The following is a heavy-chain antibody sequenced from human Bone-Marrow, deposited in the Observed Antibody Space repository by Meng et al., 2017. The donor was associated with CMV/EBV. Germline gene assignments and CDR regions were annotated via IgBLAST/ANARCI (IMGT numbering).Heavy chain of an antibody. CDR3: ARDSGSNRPYYHYYDVDV. J-gene: IGHJ6*02. V-gene: IGHV3-21*01. Sequence: ETLSLTCAASGFTFSSYSMNWVRQAPGKGLEWVSSISSSSSYIYYADSLKGRFTISRDNAKKSLYLLMNSLRAEDTAVYYCARDSGSNRPYYHYYDVDVWGHGTTVTVSS. CDR1: GFTFSSYS. D-gene: IGHD3-10*01. CDR2: ISSSSSYI.